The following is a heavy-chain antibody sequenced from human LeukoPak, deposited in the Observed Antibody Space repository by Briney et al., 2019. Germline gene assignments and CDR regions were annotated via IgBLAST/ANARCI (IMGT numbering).Heavy chain of an antibody. D-gene: IGHD1-26*01. CDR1: SYSISSGYY. CDR2: IYHSGIT. Sequence: SETLSLTCAVSSYSISSGYYWGWIRQPPGKGLEWIGSIYHSGITYYNPSLKSRVTISVDTSKNQFSLKLSSVTAADTAVYYCAKVSVRVTKSFEYWGQGTLVTVSS. CDR3: AKVSVRVTKSFEY. J-gene: IGHJ4*02. V-gene: IGHV4-38-2*01.